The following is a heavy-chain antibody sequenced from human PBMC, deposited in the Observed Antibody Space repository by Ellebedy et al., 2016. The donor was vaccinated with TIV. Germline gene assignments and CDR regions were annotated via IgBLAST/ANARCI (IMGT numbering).Heavy chain of an antibody. V-gene: IGHV3-21*01. Sequence: PGGSLRPSCAASGFTASSNYISWVRQAPGKGLGWVSSISSNSNYIYYADSARGRFTISRDNAKNSLYLQMNSLRAEDTAVYYCARQGWELLLDYWGQGTLVTVSS. J-gene: IGHJ4*02. CDR2: ISSNSNYI. CDR3: ARQGWELLLDY. D-gene: IGHD1-26*01. CDR1: GFTASSNY.